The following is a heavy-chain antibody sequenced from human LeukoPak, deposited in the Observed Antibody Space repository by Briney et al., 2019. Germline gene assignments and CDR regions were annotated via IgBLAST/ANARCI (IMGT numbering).Heavy chain of an antibody. D-gene: IGHD3-10*01. V-gene: IGHV1-2*02. CDR3: ARDGRLRKITMVRVGGKDYFDY. CDR2: INPNSGGT. Sequence: GASVKVSCKASGYTFTGYYMHWVRQAPGQGLEWMGWINPNSGGTNYAQKFQGRVTMTRDTSISTAYMELSRLRSDDTAVYYCARDGRLRKITMVRVGGKDYFDYWGQGTLVTVSS. J-gene: IGHJ4*02. CDR1: GYTFTGYY.